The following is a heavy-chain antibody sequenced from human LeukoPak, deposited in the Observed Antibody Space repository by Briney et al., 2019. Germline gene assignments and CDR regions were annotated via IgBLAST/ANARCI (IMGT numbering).Heavy chain of an antibody. CDR3: ARGRTPGYYDFWSGQGDWFDP. D-gene: IGHD3-3*01. J-gene: IGHJ5*02. CDR1: GYTFTSYD. V-gene: IGHV1-8*01. Sequence: ASVKVSCKASGYTFTSYDINWVRQATGQGLEWMGWMNPNSGNTGYAQKFQGRVTMIRNTSISTAYMELSSLRSEDTAVYYCARGRTPGYYDFWSGQGDWFDPWGQGTLVTVSS. CDR2: MNPNSGNT.